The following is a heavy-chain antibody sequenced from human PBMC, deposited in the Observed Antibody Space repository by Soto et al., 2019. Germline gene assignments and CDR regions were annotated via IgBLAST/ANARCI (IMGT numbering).Heavy chain of an antibody. D-gene: IGHD2-15*01. CDR2: IYHSGST. J-gene: IGHJ4*02. V-gene: IGHV4-4*02. Sequence: SETLSLTCAVSSGSISSSNWWSWVRQPPGKGLEWIGEIYHSGSTNYNPSLKSRVTISVDKSKNQFSLKLSSVTAADTAVYYCARGGYWVVVAATLGGGFDYWGQGTLVTVSS. CDR1: SGSISSSNW. CDR3: ARGGYWVVVAATLGGGFDY.